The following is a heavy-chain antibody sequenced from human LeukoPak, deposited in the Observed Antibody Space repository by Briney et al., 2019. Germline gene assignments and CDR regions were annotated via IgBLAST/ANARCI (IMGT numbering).Heavy chain of an antibody. D-gene: IGHD6-13*01. CDR1: GGSISTSNYY. CDR3: ARTAAAAQDY. V-gene: IGHV4-39*07. CDR2: ISHSGST. J-gene: IGHJ4*02. Sequence: SETLSLTCTVSGGSISTSNYYWGWIRQPPGKGLEWIGEISHSGSTNYNPSLKSRVTISVDTSKNQFSLKLTSVTAADTAVYYCARTAAAAQDYWGQGTLVTVSS.